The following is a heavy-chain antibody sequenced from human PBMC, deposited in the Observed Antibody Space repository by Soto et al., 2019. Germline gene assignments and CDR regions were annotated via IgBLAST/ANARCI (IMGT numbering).Heavy chain of an antibody. CDR3: ARDYGDYGEYFQH. V-gene: IGHV4-4*07. D-gene: IGHD4-17*01. CDR2: IYTSGST. J-gene: IGHJ1*01. Sequence: ETLSLTCTVSGGSISSYYWSWIRQPSGKGLEWIGRIYTSGSTNYNPSLKSRVTMSVDTSKNQFSLKLSPVTAADTAVYYCARDYGDYGEYFQHWGQGTLVTVSS. CDR1: GGSISSYY.